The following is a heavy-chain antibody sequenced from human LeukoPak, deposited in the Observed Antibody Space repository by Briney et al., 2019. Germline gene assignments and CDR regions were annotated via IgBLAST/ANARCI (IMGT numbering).Heavy chain of an antibody. CDR1: GGSFSGYY. CDR2: INHSGST. CDR3: ARHRPMITFGGVIVSARGTFDY. D-gene: IGHD3-16*02. V-gene: IGHV4-34*01. Sequence: SETLSLTCAVYGGSFSGYYWSWIRQPPGKGLEWIGEINHSGSTNYNPSLKSRVTISVGTSKNQFSLKLSSVTAADTAVYYCARHRPMITFGGVIVSARGTFDYWGQGTLVTVSS. J-gene: IGHJ4*02.